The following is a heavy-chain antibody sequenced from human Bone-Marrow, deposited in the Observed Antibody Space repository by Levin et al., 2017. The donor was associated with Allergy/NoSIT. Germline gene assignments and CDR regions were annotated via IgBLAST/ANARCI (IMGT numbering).Heavy chain of an antibody. CDR1: GFNFRAYA. J-gene: IGHJ4*02. CDR3: ARDGALDTEGSSFDY. Sequence: GGSLRLSCAASGFNFRAYAMHWVRQAPGKGLEWLAIISFDWTNKYSADSVKGRFTVSRDNSNNTLHPEMHGLRTTSTAVYYCARDGALDTEGSSFDYWGRGTQVTVSS. CDR2: ISFDWTNK. V-gene: IGHV3-30*04. D-gene: IGHD1-1*01.